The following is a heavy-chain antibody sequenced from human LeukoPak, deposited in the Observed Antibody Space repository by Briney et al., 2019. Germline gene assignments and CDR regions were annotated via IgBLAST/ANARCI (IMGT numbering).Heavy chain of an antibody. D-gene: IGHD3-10*01. V-gene: IGHV4-61*02. CDR3: ARGPGSGRKDYFDY. CDR2: IYTSGST. CDR1: GGSISSGSYY. J-gene: IGHJ4*02. Sequence: PSQTLSLTCTVSGGSISSGSYYWSWIRQPAGTGLEWIGRIYTSGSTNYNPSLKSRVTISVATSKNQFSLKLSSVTAADTAVYYCARGPGSGRKDYFDYWGQGTLVAVSS.